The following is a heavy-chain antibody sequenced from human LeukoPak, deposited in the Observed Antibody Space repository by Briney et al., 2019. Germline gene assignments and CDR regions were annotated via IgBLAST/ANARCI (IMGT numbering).Heavy chain of an antibody. V-gene: IGHV3-48*01. Sequence: GGSLRLSCAASGFTFSSYSMNWVRQAPGKGLERVSYISSSSSTIYYADSVKGRFTISRDNAKNSLYLQMDSLRAEDTAVYYCARGGDYVPGLFDYWGQGTLVTVSS. D-gene: IGHD4-17*01. CDR1: GFTFSSYS. CDR2: ISSSSSTI. CDR3: ARGGDYVPGLFDY. J-gene: IGHJ4*02.